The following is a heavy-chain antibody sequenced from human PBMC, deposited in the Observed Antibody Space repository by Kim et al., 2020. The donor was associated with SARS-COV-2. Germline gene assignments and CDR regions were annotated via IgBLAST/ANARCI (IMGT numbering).Heavy chain of an antibody. CDR3: ARAAAGLDY. Sequence: SETLSLTCAVYGGSFSGYYWSWIRQPPGKGLEWIGEINHSGSTNYNPSLKSRATISVDTSKNQFSLKLSSVTAADTAVYYCARAAAGLDYWGQGTLATVS. CDR2: INHSGST. J-gene: IGHJ4*02. V-gene: IGHV4-34*01. CDR1: GGSFSGYY. D-gene: IGHD6-13*01.